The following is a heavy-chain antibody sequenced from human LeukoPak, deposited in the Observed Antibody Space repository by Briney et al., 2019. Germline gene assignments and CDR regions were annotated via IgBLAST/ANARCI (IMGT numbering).Heavy chain of an antibody. CDR3: ATRDRYQLLIGLDYYFDY. J-gene: IGHJ4*02. D-gene: IGHD2-2*01. CDR2: FGPEDGET. CDR1: GYTLTELS. V-gene: IGHV1-24*01. Sequence: ASVKVSCKVSGYTLTELSMHWVRQAPGKGLEWMGGFGPEDGETIYAQKFQGRVTMTEDTSTDTAYMELSSLRSEDTAVYYCATRDRYQLLIGLDYYFDYWGQGTLVTVSS.